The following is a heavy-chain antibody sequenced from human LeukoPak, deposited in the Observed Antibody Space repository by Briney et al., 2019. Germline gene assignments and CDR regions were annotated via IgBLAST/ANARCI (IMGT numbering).Heavy chain of an antibody. CDR1: GGSISSSSYY. CDR3: ARGIPDIGDDAFDI. J-gene: IGHJ3*02. CDR2: IYYSGST. D-gene: IGHD2-15*01. V-gene: IGHV4-39*07. Sequence: PSETLSLTCTVSGGSISSSSYYWGWIRQPPGKGLEWIGSIYYSGSTYYNPSLKSRVTISVDTSKNQFSLKLSSVTAADTAVYYCARGIPDIGDDAFDIWGQGTMVTVSS.